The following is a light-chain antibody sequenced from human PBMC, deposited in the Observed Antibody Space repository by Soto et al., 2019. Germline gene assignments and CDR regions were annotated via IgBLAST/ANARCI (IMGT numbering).Light chain of an antibody. CDR1: LPISNW. CDR2: SAS. CDR3: QQAKSFPIT. V-gene: IGKV1-12*01. J-gene: IGKJ5*01. Sequence: DIQMTQSPSSLSASVGDRVTITCRASLPISNWMTWYQQKPGKAPKLLIYSASTLVRGVPSRFSGSGSGTEFTLTISGLQPEDSLTYYCQQAKSFPITFGQGTRLEIK.